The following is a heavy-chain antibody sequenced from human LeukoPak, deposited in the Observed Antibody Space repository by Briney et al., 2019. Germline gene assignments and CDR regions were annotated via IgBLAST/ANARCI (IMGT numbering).Heavy chain of an antibody. CDR2: ISGSGGST. CDR3: AKDRWLVKTFDY. J-gene: IGHJ4*02. D-gene: IGHD6-19*01. V-gene: IGHV3-23*01. CDR1: GFIFSNYG. Sequence: GGSLRLSCAASGFIFSNYGMSWVRQAPGKGLEWVSAISGSGGSTYYADSVKGRFTISRDNSKNTLYLQMNSLRAEDTAVYYCAKDRWLVKTFDYWGQGTLVTVSS.